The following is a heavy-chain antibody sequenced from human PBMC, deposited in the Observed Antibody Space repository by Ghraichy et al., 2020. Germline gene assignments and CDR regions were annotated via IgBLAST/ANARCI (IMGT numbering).Heavy chain of an antibody. CDR1: GYTFTGYY. Sequence: ASVKVSCKASGYTFTGYYMHWVRQAPGQGLEWMGWINPNSGGTNYAQKFQGRVTMTRDTSISTAYMELSRLRSDDTAVYYCARVFTLQAYYDILTGRYGMDVWGQGTTVTVSS. D-gene: IGHD3-9*01. CDR2: INPNSGGT. V-gene: IGHV1-2*02. J-gene: IGHJ6*02. CDR3: ARVFTLQAYYDILTGRYGMDV.